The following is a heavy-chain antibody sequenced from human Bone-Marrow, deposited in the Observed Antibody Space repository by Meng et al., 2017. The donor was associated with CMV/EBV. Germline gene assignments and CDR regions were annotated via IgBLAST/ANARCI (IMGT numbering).Heavy chain of an antibody. V-gene: IGHV1-2*02. D-gene: IGHD6-6*01. CDR3: ARSADEYSSSSGDY. CDR1: GYTFTGYY. J-gene: IGHJ4*02. CDR2: INPNSGGT. Sequence: QVQLVPSGXEVKKXXXSVKVPCXASGYTFTGYYMHCVRQAPGQGLEWMGWINPNSGGTNYAQKFQGRVTMTRDTSISTAYMELSRLRSDDTAVYYCARSADEYSSSSGDYWGQGTLVTVSS.